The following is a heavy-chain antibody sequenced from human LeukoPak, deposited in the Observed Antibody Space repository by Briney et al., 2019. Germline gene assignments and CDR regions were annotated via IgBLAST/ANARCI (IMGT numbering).Heavy chain of an antibody. CDR3: AKDSSSGWVWRDYYYYMDV. CDR1: GFTLTSFA. CDR2: IRYDGSNK. D-gene: IGHD6-19*01. J-gene: IGHJ6*03. Sequence: GGTLSLSCAASGFTLTSFATHWGRKAPGEGLEWGVLIRYDGSNKNYTDSAKVRLTISRDNSTNTLYLQMNSLSAEDTAVYFCAKDSSSGWVWRDYYYYMDVWGKGTTVTISS. V-gene: IGHV3-30*02.